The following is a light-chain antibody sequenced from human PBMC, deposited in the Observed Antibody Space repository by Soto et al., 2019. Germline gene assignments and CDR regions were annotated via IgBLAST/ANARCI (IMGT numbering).Light chain of an antibody. CDR1: SSDVGGYNY. Sequence: QSALTQPASVSGSPGQSITISCTGTSSDVGGYNYVSWYQQHPGKAPQLMIYDVSNRPSGGSNRFSCSKSGNTASLTISGLQAEDEADYYCSSYTSSSTYVFGTGTKVTVL. J-gene: IGLJ1*01. CDR2: DVS. CDR3: SSYTSSSTYV. V-gene: IGLV2-14*01.